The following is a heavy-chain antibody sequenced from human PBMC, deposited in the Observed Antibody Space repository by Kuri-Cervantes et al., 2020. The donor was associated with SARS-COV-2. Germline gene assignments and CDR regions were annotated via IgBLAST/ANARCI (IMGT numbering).Heavy chain of an antibody. D-gene: IGHD3-3*01. CDR2: INHSGST. CDR1: GGSFSGYY. Sequence: ESLKISCAVYGGSFSGYYWSWIRQPPGRGLEWLGEINHSGSTNYNPSLKSRVTISVDTSKNQFSLKLSSVTAADTAVYYCARRGYDFWSGTHNGGMDVWGQGTTVTVSS. V-gene: IGHV4-34*01. J-gene: IGHJ6*02. CDR3: ARRGYDFWSGTHNGGMDV.